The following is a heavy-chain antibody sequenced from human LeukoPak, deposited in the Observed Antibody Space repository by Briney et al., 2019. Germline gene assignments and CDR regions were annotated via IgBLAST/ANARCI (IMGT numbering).Heavy chain of an antibody. V-gene: IGHV3-11*01. J-gene: IGHJ3*02. CDR3: ARGVGYYDSPDAFDI. CDR2: ISSSGSTI. CDR1: GFTFSDYY. Sequence: GGSLRLSCAASGFTFSDYYMSWIRQAPGKGLEWVSYISSSGSTIYYADSVKGRFTISRDNAKNSLYLQMNSLRAEDAAVYYCARGVGYYDSPDAFDIWGQGTMVTVSS. D-gene: IGHD3-22*01.